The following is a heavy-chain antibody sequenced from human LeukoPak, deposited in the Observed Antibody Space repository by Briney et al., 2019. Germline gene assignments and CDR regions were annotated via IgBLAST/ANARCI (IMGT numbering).Heavy chain of an antibody. V-gene: IGHV3-23*01. D-gene: IGHD4-17*01. CDR1: GFTFSTFA. CDR2: ISGNGGNT. CDR3: ARAPETDYGDYYFDY. Sequence: GGSLRLSCAASGFTFSTFAMSWVRQAPGKGLEWVSGISGNGGNTYYADSVRGRFTISRDNSKNTLYLQMNSLRAEDTAVYYCARAPETDYGDYYFDYWGQGTLVTVSS. J-gene: IGHJ4*02.